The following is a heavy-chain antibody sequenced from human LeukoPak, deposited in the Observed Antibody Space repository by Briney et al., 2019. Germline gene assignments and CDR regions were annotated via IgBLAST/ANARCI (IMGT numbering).Heavy chain of an antibody. D-gene: IGHD6-13*01. CDR3: ARRAAAIDY. Sequence: ASVKVSCKASGYTFTGYYMHWVRQAPGQGLEWMGWINPNSGNTGYAQKFQGRVTMTRNTSISTAYMELSSLRSEDTAVYYCARRAAAIDYWGQGTLVTVSS. CDR1: GYTFTGYY. J-gene: IGHJ4*02. V-gene: IGHV1-8*02. CDR2: INPNSGNT.